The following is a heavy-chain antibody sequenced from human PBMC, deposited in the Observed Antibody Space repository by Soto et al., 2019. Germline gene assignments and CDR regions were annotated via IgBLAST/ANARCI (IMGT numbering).Heavy chain of an antibody. CDR3: AKDRSAFLEWLFDY. CDR2: ISWNSGSI. Sequence: EVQLVESGGGLVQPGRSLRLSCAASGFTFDDYAMHWVRQAPGKGLEWVSGISWNSGSIGYADSVKGRFTISRDNAKNSLYLQMNSLRAEDTALYYCAKDRSAFLEWLFDYWGQGTLVTVSS. D-gene: IGHD3-3*02. V-gene: IGHV3-9*01. CDR1: GFTFDDYA. J-gene: IGHJ4*02.